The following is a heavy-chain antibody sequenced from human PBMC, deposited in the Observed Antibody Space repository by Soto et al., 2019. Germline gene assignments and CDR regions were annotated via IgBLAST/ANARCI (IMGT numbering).Heavy chain of an antibody. V-gene: IGHV1-2*04. CDR2: INPNSGGT. Sequence: ASVKVSCKASGYTFTGYYMHWVRQAPGQGLEWMGWINPNSGGTNYAQKFQGWVTMTRDTSISTAYMELSRLRSDDTAVYYCARGINTTTVTTTHYNWFDPWGQGTPVTVYS. CDR1: GYTFTGYY. J-gene: IGHJ5*02. CDR3: ARGINTTTVTTTHYNWFDP. D-gene: IGHD4-4*01.